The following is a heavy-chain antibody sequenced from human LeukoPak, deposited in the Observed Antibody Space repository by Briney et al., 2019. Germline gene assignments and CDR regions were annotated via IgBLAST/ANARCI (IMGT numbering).Heavy chain of an antibody. D-gene: IGHD2-2*01. Sequence: ASVKVSCKASGYIFTSYGISWVRQAPGQGLEWMGWISAYNGNTNYAQKLQGRVTMTTDTSTSTAYMELRSLRSDDTAVYYCARDRPYCSSTSCYDKDYYYYYMDVWGKGTTVTISS. J-gene: IGHJ6*03. V-gene: IGHV1-18*01. CDR3: ARDRPYCSSTSCYDKDYYYYYMDV. CDR1: GYIFTSYG. CDR2: ISAYNGNT.